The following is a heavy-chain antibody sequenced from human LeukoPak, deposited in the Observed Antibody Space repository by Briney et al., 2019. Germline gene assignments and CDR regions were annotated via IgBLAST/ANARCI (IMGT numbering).Heavy chain of an antibody. Sequence: SETLSLTCTVSGGSISSGGYYWSWIRQHPGKGPEWIGYIYYSGSTYYNPSLKSRVTISVVTSKNQFSLKLSSVTAADTAVYYCARARKDRGSNDYWGQGTLVTVSS. CDR1: GGSISSGGYY. CDR2: IYYSGST. V-gene: IGHV4-31*03. CDR3: ARARKDRGSNDY. J-gene: IGHJ4*02.